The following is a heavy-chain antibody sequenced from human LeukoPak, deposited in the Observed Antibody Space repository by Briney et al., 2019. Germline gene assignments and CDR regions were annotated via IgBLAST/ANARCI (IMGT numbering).Heavy chain of an antibody. V-gene: IGHV1-18*01. CDR3: ARVRYYYDSSGCAYYYYYMDV. J-gene: IGHJ6*03. CDR1: GYTFTSYG. D-gene: IGHD3-22*01. Sequence: GASVKVSCKASGYTFTSYGISWVRQAPGQGLEWMGWISAYNGNTNYAQKLQGRVTMTTDTSTSTAYMELRSLRSDDTAVYYCARVRYYYDSSGCAYYYYYMDVWGKGTTVTVSS. CDR2: ISAYNGNT.